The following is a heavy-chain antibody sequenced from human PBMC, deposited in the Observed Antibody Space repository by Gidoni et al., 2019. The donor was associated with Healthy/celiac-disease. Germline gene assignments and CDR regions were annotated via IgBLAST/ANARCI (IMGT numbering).Heavy chain of an antibody. D-gene: IGHD3-3*01. J-gene: IGHJ6*02. CDR1: GFTFSSYG. CDR3: VKTQYDFWSGYYSDYYGMDV. V-gene: IGHV3-30*18. Sequence: QVQLVESGGGVVQPGRSLRLSCAASGFTFSSYGMHWVRQAPGKGLEWVAVISYDGSNKYYADSVKGRFTIYRDNSKNTLYLQMNSLRAEDTAVYYCVKTQYDFWSGYYSDYYGMDVWGQGTTVTVSS. CDR2: ISYDGSNK.